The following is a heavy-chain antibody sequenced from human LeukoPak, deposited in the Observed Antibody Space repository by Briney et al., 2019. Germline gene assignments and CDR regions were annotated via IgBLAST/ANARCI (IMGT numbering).Heavy chain of an antibody. CDR1: GYSISSGYY. V-gene: IGHV4-38-2*02. Sequence: SETLSLTCTVSGYSISSGYYWGWIRQPPGKGLEWIGSIYHSGSTYYNPSLKSRVTISVDTSKNQFSLKLSSVTAADTAVYYCALEGSNDAFDIWGQGTMVTVSS. J-gene: IGHJ3*02. D-gene: IGHD1-1*01. CDR2: IYHSGST. CDR3: ALEGSNDAFDI.